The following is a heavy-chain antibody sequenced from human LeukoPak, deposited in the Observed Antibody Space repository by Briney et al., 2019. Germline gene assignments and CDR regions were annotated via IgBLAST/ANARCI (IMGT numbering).Heavy chain of an antibody. D-gene: IGHD1-7*01. CDR2: ISRSGDTI. V-gene: IGHV3-11*01. CDR3: AGYHWNSGVVY. CDR1: GFTFSDYA. J-gene: IGHJ4*02. Sequence: GGSLRLSCVASGFTFSDYAMSWIRQAPGQGLEWVSYISRSGDTIDYADSVKGRFSISRDNAKNSLYLQMNSLRAEDTAVYYCAGYHWNSGVVYWGQGTLVTVSS.